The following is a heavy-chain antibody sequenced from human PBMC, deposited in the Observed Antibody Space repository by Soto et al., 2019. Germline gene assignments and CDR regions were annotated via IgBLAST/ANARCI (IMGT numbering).Heavy chain of an antibody. Sequence: EVQLLESGGDLVQPVGSLRLSCATSGFTFSSYGLSWVRQAPGKGLEWVSGIGDSGDNTYYADSVKGRFTIFRDNSKNTLYLQMNSLRADDTAVYYCAKDRAPNYYGSGSAGWGQGTLVTVSS. CDR3: AKDRAPNYYGSGSAG. CDR2: IGDSGDNT. J-gene: IGHJ4*02. V-gene: IGHV3-23*01. CDR1: GFTFSSYG. D-gene: IGHD3-10*01.